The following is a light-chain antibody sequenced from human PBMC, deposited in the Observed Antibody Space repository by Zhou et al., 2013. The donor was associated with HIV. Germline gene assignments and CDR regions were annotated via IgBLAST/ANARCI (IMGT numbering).Light chain of an antibody. V-gene: IGKV2-28*01. Sequence: DIVMTQSPLSLSVTPGEPASISCRSSQSLLHSNGFYYLDWYLQKPGQSPQLLISLASNRASGVPDRFSGSGSGTDFTLKIRRVEAEDVGMYYCMQALRTPFIFGPGTKVHIK. CDR3: MQALRTPFI. CDR2: LAS. J-gene: IGKJ3*01. CDR1: QSLLHSNGFYY.